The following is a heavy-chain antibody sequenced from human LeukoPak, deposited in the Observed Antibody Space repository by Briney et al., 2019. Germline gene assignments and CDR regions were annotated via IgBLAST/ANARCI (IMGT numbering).Heavy chain of an antibody. V-gene: IGHV3-7*01. J-gene: IGHJ4*02. CDR3: ARWASDYDSSGYYPDFDY. D-gene: IGHD3-22*01. Sequence: GGSLRLSCAASGFTFSSYWMSWVRQAPGKGLEWVANIKQDGSEKYYVDSVKGRFTISRDNAKNSLYLQMNSLRAEDTAVYYCARWASDYDSSGYYPDFDYWGQGTLVTVSS. CDR2: IKQDGSEK. CDR1: GFTFSSYW.